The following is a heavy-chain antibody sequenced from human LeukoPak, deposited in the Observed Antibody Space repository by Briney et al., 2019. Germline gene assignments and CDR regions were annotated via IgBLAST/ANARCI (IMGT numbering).Heavy chain of an antibody. CDR2: ISGSGADT. CDR1: GFTFTTYA. J-gene: IGHJ4*02. V-gene: IGHV3-23*01. CDR3: AKVPPHDDSGYSNPY. D-gene: IGHD3-22*01. Sequence: GGSLRLSCAASGFTFTTYAMTWFRQAPGKGLEWVSGISGSGADTLYADSVRGQFTISRDNSKNTLYLQMNSLRAEDTAVYYCAKVPPHDDSGYSNPYWGQGTLVTVSS.